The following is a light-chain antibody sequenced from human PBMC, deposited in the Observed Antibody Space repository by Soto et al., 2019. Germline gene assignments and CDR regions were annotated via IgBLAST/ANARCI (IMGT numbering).Light chain of an antibody. CDR3: SSYAGSNNLD. V-gene: IGLV2-8*01. J-gene: IGLJ1*01. CDR1: SSDVGGYNY. Sequence: QSALTQPPSASGSPGQSVTISCTGTSSDVGGYNYVSWYQQHPGKAPKLIIYEVTKRPSGVPDRFSGSKSGNTASLTVSGLQAEDEADYYCSSYAGSNNLDFGTGTKLTVL. CDR2: EVT.